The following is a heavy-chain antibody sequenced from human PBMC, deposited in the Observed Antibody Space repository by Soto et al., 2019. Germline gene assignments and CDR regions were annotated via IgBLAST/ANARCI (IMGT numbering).Heavy chain of an antibody. D-gene: IGHD6-6*01. V-gene: IGHV5-10-1*01. CDR1: WYRCTGYG. Sequence: VSHKISCNGSWYRCTGYGVSWVRQMPWKGLEWMGRIDPSDSYTNYSPSFQGHVTISADKSISTAYLQWSSLKASDTAMYYCARQGSSSSAGYYYYGMDVWGQGTTVTGSS. CDR3: ARQGSSSSAGYYYYGMDV. CDR2: IDPSDSYT. J-gene: IGHJ6*02.